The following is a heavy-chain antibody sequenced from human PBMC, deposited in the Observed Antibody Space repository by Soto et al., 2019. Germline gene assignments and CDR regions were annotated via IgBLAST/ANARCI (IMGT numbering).Heavy chain of an antibody. V-gene: IGHV1-69*02. D-gene: IGHD2-15*01. CDR2: IIPILGIA. J-gene: IGHJ4*02. Sequence: QVQLVQSGAEVKKPGSSVKVSCKASGGTFSSYTISWVRQAPGQGLEWMGRIIPILGIANYAQKFQGRVTITADKSTSTADMELRSLRSEDTAVYYCAGADIVVVVAARSKYYFDYWGQGTLVTVSS. CDR1: GGTFSSYT. CDR3: AGADIVVVVAARSKYYFDY.